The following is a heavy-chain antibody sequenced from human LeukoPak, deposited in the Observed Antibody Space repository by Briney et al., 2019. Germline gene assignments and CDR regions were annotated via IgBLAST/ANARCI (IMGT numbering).Heavy chain of an antibody. V-gene: IGHV5-51*01. J-gene: IGHJ3*01. CDR1: GYNFTNYC. Sequence: GESLKISCKVSGYNFTNYCIAWVRQMPGKGLEWMGHIYPGDSETRYSPSFQGQVTISVDKSINTAYLQWSSLQASDTAMYYCGMSGDRVPLQDDVFDVWGQGTMVTVST. D-gene: IGHD1-26*01. CDR2: IYPGDSET. CDR3: GMSGDRVPLQDDVFDV.